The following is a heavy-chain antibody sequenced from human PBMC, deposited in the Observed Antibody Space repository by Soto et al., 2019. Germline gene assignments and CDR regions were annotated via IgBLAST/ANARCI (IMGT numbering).Heavy chain of an antibody. CDR2: IYYSGST. D-gene: IGHD4-17*01. J-gene: IGHJ4*02. CDR1: GGSISSYY. Sequence: SETLSLTCTVSGGSISSYYWSWIRQPPGKGLEWIGYIYYSGSTNYNPSLKSRVTISVDTSKNQFSLKLSSVTAADTAVYYCARGSGNYGDYVWGQGTLVTVSS. CDR3: ARGSGNYGDYV. V-gene: IGHV4-59*01.